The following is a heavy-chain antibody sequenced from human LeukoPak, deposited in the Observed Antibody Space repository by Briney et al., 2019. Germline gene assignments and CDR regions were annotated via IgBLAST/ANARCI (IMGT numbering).Heavy chain of an antibody. Sequence: GGSLRLSCAASGFTFSSYWMTWVRQAPGKGLEWVANIKQDGSEKYYVDSVKGRFTISRDNAKNSLYLQMNSLRAEDTAVYYCAREGGSGMALFGYWGQGTLVTVSS. D-gene: IGHD5-18*01. CDR1: GFTFSSYW. V-gene: IGHV3-7*01. J-gene: IGHJ4*02. CDR2: IKQDGSEK. CDR3: AREGGSGMALFGY.